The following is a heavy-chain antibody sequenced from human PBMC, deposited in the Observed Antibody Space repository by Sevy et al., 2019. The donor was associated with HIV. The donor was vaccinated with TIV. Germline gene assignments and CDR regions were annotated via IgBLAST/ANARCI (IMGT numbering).Heavy chain of an antibody. CDR1: GFTFSTYN. V-gene: IGHV3-48*02. Sequence: GGSLRLSCAASGFTFSTYNMTWVRQAPGKGLEWVSYMSGSSSIIYYADSVKGRFTISRDNAKNSLYLQMNSLRDEDTAVYYGAREQSEALDYWGQGTLVTVSS. CDR3: AREQSEALDY. J-gene: IGHJ4*02. CDR2: MSGSSSII.